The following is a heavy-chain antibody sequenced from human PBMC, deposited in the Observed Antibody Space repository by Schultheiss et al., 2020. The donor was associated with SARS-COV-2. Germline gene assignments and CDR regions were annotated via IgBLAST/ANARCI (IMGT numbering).Heavy chain of an antibody. CDR3: ARDSSDDSSGSYWYFDL. D-gene: IGHD3-22*01. CDR1: GFTFSSYG. Sequence: GGSLRLSCAASGFTFSSYGMHWVRQAPGKGLEWVAVISYDGSDRYYADSVKGRFTISRDNAKNTVYLQMNSLRAEDTAVYYCARDSSDDSSGSYWYFDLWGRGTLVTVSS. V-gene: IGHV3-33*05. J-gene: IGHJ2*01. CDR2: ISYDGSDR.